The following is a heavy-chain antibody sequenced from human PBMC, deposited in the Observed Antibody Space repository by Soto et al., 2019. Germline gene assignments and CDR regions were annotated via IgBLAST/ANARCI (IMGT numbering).Heavy chain of an antibody. CDR1: GFTFSSYG. D-gene: IGHD2-15*01. J-gene: IGHJ5*02. CDR3: ARDRVVVAATPWFDP. V-gene: IGHV3-33*01. Sequence: QVQLVESGGGVVQPGRSLRLSCAASGFTFSSYGMHWVRQAPGKGLEWVAGIWYDGSNKYYADSVKGRGTISRDNSKNTLYLQMNSLKADDTAVYYCARDRVVVAATPWFDPWGQGTLVTVSS. CDR2: IWYDGSNK.